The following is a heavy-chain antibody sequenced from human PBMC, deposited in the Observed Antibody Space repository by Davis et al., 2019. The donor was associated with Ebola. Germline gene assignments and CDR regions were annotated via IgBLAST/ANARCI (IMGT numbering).Heavy chain of an antibody. CDR2: INAGNGNT. J-gene: IGHJ5*02. D-gene: IGHD2-15*01. Sequence: ASVKVSCKASGYTFTSYAMHWVRQAPGQRLEWMGWINAGNGNTKYSQKFQGRVTITRDTSASTAYMALSSLRSEDTAVYYCARVWGYCSGGSCFKNWFDPWGQGTLVTVSS. V-gene: IGHV1-3*01. CDR3: ARVWGYCSGGSCFKNWFDP. CDR1: GYTFTSYA.